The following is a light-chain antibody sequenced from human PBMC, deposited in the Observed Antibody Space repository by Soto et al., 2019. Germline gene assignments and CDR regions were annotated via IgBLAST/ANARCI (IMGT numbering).Light chain of an antibody. Sequence: QSALTQPASVSGSPGQSITISCTGTSSDVGSYNLVSWYQQHPGKAPKLMIYEVSKRPSGVSNRSSGSKSGNTASLTISGLQAEDEADYYCCSYAGSSILVFGGGTKVTVL. CDR1: SSDVGSYNL. CDR2: EVS. CDR3: CSYAGSSILV. V-gene: IGLV2-23*02. J-gene: IGLJ2*01.